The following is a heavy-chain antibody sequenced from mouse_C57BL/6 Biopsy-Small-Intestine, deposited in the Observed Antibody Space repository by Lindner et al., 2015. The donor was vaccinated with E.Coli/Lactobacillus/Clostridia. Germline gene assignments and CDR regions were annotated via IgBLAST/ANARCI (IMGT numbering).Heavy chain of an antibody. CDR1: GYSFTGYY. J-gene: IGHJ3*01. Sequence: VQLQESGPELVKPGASVKISCKASGYSFTGYYIHWVKQSHGNILDWIGYISPYNAISSYNQKFKGKALLTVDKSSSTAYMELRSLTSEHSAVYYCAANFGTLAWFAYWGQGTLVTVSA. CDR3: AANFGTLAWFAY. V-gene: IGHV1-31*01. CDR2: ISPYNAIS. D-gene: IGHD2-1*01.